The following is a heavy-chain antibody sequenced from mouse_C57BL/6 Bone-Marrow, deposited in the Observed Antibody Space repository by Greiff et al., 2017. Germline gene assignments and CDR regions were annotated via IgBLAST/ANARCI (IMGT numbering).Heavy chain of an antibody. V-gene: IGHV5-17*01. J-gene: IGHJ4*01. CDR2: ISSGSSTI. CDR3: ATPFTTVDAMDY. D-gene: IGHD1-1*01. Sequence: EVMLVESGGGLVKPGGSLKLSCAASGFTFSDYGMHWVRQAPEKGLEWVAYISSGSSTIYYADTVKGRFTISRDNAKNTLFLQMTSLRSEDTAMYYCATPFTTVDAMDYWGQGTSVTVSS. CDR1: GFTFSDYG.